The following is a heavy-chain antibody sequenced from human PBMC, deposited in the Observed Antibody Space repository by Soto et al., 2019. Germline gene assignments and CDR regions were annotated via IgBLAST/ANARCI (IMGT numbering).Heavy chain of an antibody. CDR1: GYSVTSYW. D-gene: IGHD3-3*01. Sequence: PGESLKISCKGSGYSVTSYWIGWVRQMPGKGLEWMGIIYPGDSDTRYSPSFQGQVTISADKSISTAYLQWSSLKASDTAMYYCARRGYDEYYYYGMDVWGQGTTVTVSS. CDR3: ARRGYDEYYYYGMDV. V-gene: IGHV5-51*01. CDR2: IYPGDSDT. J-gene: IGHJ6*02.